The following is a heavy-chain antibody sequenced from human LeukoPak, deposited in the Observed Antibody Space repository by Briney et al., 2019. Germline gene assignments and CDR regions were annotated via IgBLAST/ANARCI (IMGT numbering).Heavy chain of an antibody. V-gene: IGHV3-23*01. D-gene: IGHD4-17*01. Sequence: GGSLRLSCAASGFTFSSHWMHWVRQAPGQGLEWVSAIRSGGSAKYADPVKARFTISRDNSKNTLYLQMNSLRAEDTALYFCARDPNGDYIGAFDFLGQGTVVTVSS. J-gene: IGHJ3*01. CDR3: ARDPNGDYIGAFDF. CDR2: IRSGGSA. CDR1: GFTFSSHW.